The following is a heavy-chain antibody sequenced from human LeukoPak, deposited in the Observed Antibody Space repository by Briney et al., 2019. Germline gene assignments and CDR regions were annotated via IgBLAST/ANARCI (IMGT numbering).Heavy chain of an antibody. J-gene: IGHJ4*02. CDR2: ISYDGSNK. CDR3: AKVDRRRYDFWSGYSIDY. CDR1: GFTFSSYS. V-gene: IGHV3-30*18. Sequence: QTGGSLRLSCAASGFTFSSYSMNWVRQAPGKGLEWVAVISYDGSNKYYADSVKGRFTISRDNSKNTLYLQMNSLRAEDTAVYYCAKVDRRRYDFWSGYSIDYWGQGTLVTVSS. D-gene: IGHD3-3*01.